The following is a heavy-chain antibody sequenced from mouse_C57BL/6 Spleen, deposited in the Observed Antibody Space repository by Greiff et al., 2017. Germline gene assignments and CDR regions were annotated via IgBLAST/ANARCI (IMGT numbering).Heavy chain of an antibody. CDR1: GFNITDYY. CDR2: IDPEDGET. D-gene: IGHD4-1*01. J-gene: IGHJ2*01. Sequence: VQLQQSGAELVKPGASVKLSCTASGFNITDYYMHWVKQRTEQGLEWIGRIDPEDGETKYAPKFQGKATLTADTSSNTAYLQLSRLTSEDTAVYDCARRGDWDAYFDYWGQGTTLTVSS. V-gene: IGHV14-2*01. CDR3: ARRGDWDAYFDY.